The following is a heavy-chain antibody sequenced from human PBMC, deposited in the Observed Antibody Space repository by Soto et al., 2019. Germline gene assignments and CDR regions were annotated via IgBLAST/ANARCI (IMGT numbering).Heavy chain of an antibody. D-gene: IGHD4-17*01. Sequence: GGSLRLSCAASGFTFSSYGMHWFRQAPGKGLEWVAVISYDGSNKYYADSVKGRFTISRDNSKNTLYLQMNSLRAEDTAVYYCAKEAPTVVTPAPPDYWGQGTLVTVSS. CDR3: AKEAPTVVTPAPPDY. CDR2: ISYDGSNK. CDR1: GFTFSSYG. J-gene: IGHJ4*02. V-gene: IGHV3-30*18.